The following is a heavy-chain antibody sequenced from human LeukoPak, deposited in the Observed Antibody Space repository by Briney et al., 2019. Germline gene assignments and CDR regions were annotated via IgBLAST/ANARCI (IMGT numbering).Heavy chain of an antibody. CDR1: GFTFSMSS. CDR3: ARGRAGIAAAGFDY. CDR2: ISFDGANK. D-gene: IGHD6-13*01. V-gene: IGHV3-30*04. J-gene: IGHJ4*02. Sequence: GGSLRLSCATSGFTFSMSSMHWVRLAPGKGLEWLAGISFDGANKFSGDSVKGRFSISRDNSKNTLYLQMNSLGLDDTAVYFCARGRAGIAAAGFDYWGQGTLVTVSS.